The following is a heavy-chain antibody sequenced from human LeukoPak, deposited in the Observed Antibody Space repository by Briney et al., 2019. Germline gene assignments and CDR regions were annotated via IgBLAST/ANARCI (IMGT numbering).Heavy chain of an antibody. V-gene: IGHV4-39*01. CDR2: IYFDGNT. CDR3: AAENGNFWIGYHYFED. CDR1: GGSIGSSSYY. D-gene: IGHD3-3*01. J-gene: IGHJ4*02. Sequence: PSETLSLTCTVSGGSIGSSSYYWGWIRQAPGKGLERIGTIYFDGNTFYNPSLKSRVTLSVDMSKSQFSPRLASVTAADTAIYYCAAENGNFWIGYHYFEDWGQGSLVSVSS.